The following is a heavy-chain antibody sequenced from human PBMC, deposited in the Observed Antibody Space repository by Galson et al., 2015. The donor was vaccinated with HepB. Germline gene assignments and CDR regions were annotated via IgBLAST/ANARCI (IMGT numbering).Heavy chain of an antibody. Sequence: RLSCAASGFTFSSYAMHWVRQAPGKGLEYVSAISSNGGSTYYANSVKGRFTISRDNAKNTLYLQMNSLRAEDTAVYYCARESHYDILTGSWGGLYFDYWGQGTLVTVSS. D-gene: IGHD3-9*01. V-gene: IGHV3-64*01. CDR2: ISSNGGST. J-gene: IGHJ4*02. CDR3: ARESHYDILTGSWGGLYFDY. CDR1: GFTFSSYA.